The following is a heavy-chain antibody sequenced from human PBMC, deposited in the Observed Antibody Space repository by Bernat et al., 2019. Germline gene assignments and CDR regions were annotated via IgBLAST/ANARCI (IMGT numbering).Heavy chain of an antibody. CDR1: RFTFSNYS. J-gene: IGHJ4*02. Sequence: EVQLVESGGGLVQPGGSLRLPCAASRFTFSNYSMNWVRQAPGKGLEWVSYISSSSSTIYYADSVKGRFTVSRDNAKNSLYLQMNSLRAEDTAVYYCARELWLGIEAVGVDYWGQGTLVTVSS. V-gene: IGHV3-48*01. CDR2: ISSSSSTI. D-gene: IGHD1-26*01. CDR3: ARELWLGIEAVGVDY.